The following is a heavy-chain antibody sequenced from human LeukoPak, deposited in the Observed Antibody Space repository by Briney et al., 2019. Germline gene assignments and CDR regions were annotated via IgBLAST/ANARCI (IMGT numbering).Heavy chain of an antibody. CDR3: ARKPTTVGNY. Sequence: GGSLRLSCAASGFTVSTNYMSWVRQAPGKGLEWVSEIYSGGNTYYADSVKGRFTISRDNSKNTLYLQMSSLRAEDTAAYYCARKPTTVGNYWGQGTLVTVSS. CDR1: GFTVSTNY. J-gene: IGHJ4*02. CDR2: IYSGGNT. V-gene: IGHV3-53*01. D-gene: IGHD4-23*01.